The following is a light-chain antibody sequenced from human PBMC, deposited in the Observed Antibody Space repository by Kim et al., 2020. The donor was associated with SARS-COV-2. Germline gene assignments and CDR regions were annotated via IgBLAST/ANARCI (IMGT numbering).Light chain of an antibody. CDR2: GAS. CDR1: QSISGW. V-gene: IGKV1-5*01. J-gene: IGKJ1*01. CDR3: QQYNTYWT. Sequence: SASGGGRVTITCRASQSISGWLAWYQQKPGKAPQLLIFGASKLETGVPSRFSGSGSETEFTLTINSLQPDDFATYYCQQYNTYWTFGQGTKVDIK.